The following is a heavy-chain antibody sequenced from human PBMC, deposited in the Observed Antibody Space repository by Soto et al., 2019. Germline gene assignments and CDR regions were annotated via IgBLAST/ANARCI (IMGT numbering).Heavy chain of an antibody. CDR3: AARYYYDSSGYDF. V-gene: IGHV1-18*01. J-gene: IGHJ4*02. Sequence: ASVKVSCKASGYTFTSYGISWVRQAPGQGLEWMGWISAYNGNTNYAQKLQGRVTMTTDTSTSTAYMELSSLRSEDTAVYYCAARYYYDSSGYDFWGQGTLVTVSS. CDR1: GYTFTSYG. CDR2: ISAYNGNT. D-gene: IGHD3-22*01.